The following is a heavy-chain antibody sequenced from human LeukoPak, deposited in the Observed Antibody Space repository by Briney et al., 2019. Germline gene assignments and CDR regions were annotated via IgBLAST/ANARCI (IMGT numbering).Heavy chain of an antibody. D-gene: IGHD5-18*01. Sequence: PSQTLSLTCTVSGGSISSGSYYWSWIRQPAGKGLEWIGRIYTSGSTNYNPSLKSRVTISVDTSKNQFSLKLSSVTAADTAVYYCAREGALYSYGSGSFDYWGQGTLSPSPQ. CDR2: IYTSGST. J-gene: IGHJ4*02. V-gene: IGHV4-61*02. CDR3: AREGALYSYGSGSFDY. CDR1: GGSISSGSYY.